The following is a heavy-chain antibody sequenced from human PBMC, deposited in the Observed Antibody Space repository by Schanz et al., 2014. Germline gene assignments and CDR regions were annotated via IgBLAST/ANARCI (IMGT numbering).Heavy chain of an antibody. CDR3: ARDMLRRYGALEI. Sequence: VQLVESGGGLVQPGGSLRLSCAASGFSFDDYTMHWVRQAPGKGLEWVSLIDRDGGHTYYADSVRGRFTISRDNAKNSLFLQMNSLRADDTAVYYCARDMLRRYGALEIWGRGTMVTVSS. CDR1: GFSFDDYT. J-gene: IGHJ3*02. CDR2: IDRDGGHT. V-gene: IGHV3-43*01. D-gene: IGHD1-1*01.